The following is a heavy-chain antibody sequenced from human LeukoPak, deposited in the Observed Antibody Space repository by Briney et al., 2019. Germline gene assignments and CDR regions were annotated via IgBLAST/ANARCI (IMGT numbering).Heavy chain of an antibody. D-gene: IGHD7-27*01. CDR1: GGTFSSYA. CDR3: ARDPNLEELTGDKSVTQNDY. Sequence: ASVKVSCKASGGTFSSYAISWVRQAPGQGLEWMGGIIPIFGTANFAQKFQGRVTITADESTSTAYMELSSLRSEDTAVYYCARDPNLEELTGDKSVTQNDYWGQGTLVTVSS. CDR2: IIPIFGTA. V-gene: IGHV1-69*13. J-gene: IGHJ4*02.